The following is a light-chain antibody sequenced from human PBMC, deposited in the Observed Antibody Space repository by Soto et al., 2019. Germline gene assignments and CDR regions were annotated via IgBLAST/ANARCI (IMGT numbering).Light chain of an antibody. CDR3: QSYDSSGV. CDR1: SGSLASNY. Sequence: NFMLTQPHSVSESPGKTVTISCTRSSGSLASNYVQWYQQRPGSSPTTVIYEDNQRPSGVPDRFSGSIDSSSNSASLTISGLKTEDEADYYCQSYDSSGVFGGGTKLTVL. J-gene: IGLJ3*02. V-gene: IGLV6-57*01. CDR2: EDN.